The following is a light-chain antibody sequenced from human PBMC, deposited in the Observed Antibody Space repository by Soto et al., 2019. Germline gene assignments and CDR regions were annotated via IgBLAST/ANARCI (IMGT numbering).Light chain of an antibody. CDR1: QSVSSSY. V-gene: IGKV3-20*01. CDR3: QHYVSSPPWT. CDR2: GAS. Sequence: EIVLTQSPGTLSLSPGERATLSCRASQSVSSSYLAWYQQKPGQAPRLLIYGASSRATGIPDRFSGSGSGTVFTLTISRLEPEDFAVYYCQHYVSSPPWTFGQGTKVEIK. J-gene: IGKJ1*01.